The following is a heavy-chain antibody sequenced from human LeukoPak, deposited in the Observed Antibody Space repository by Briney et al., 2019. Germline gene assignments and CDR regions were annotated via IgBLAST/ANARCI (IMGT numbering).Heavy chain of an antibody. Sequence: GASVKVSCKASGGTFSSYAISWVRQAPGQGLEWMGGIIPIFGTANYAQKFQGRVTITADESTSTAYMELSSLRAEDTAVYYCARRPYSSSWYPSYYYYGMDVWGQGTTVTVSS. D-gene: IGHD6-13*01. CDR2: IIPIFGTA. CDR3: ARRPYSSSWYPSYYYYGMDV. CDR1: GGTFSSYA. J-gene: IGHJ6*02. V-gene: IGHV1-69*13.